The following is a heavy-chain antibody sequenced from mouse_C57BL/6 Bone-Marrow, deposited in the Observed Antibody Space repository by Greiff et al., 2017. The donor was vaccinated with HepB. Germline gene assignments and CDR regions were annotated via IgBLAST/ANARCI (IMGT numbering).Heavy chain of an antibody. Sequence: EVQLQQSGPELVKPGASVKISCKASGYSFTGYYMNWVKQSPEKSLEWIGEINPSTGGTTYNQKFKAKATLTVDKSSSTAYMQLKSLKSEDSAVYYCARYATGTYAMDYWGQGTSVTVSS. CDR1: GYSFTGYY. CDR3: ARYATGTYAMDY. J-gene: IGHJ4*01. CDR2: INPSTGGT. V-gene: IGHV1-42*01. D-gene: IGHD4-1*02.